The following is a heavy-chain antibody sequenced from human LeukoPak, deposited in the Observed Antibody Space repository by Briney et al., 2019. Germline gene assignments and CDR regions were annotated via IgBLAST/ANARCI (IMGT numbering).Heavy chain of an antibody. CDR1: GGSISSGGYS. V-gene: IGHV4-30-2*01. CDR3: ARAAPWFDL. J-gene: IGHJ5*02. Sequence: PSETLSLTCAVSGGSISSGGYSWRWIRQPPGKGLEWIGYIYHSGSTYYNPSLKSRVTISVDRSKNQFSLKLSSVTAADTAVYYCARAAPWFDLWGQGTLVTVSS. CDR2: IYHSGST.